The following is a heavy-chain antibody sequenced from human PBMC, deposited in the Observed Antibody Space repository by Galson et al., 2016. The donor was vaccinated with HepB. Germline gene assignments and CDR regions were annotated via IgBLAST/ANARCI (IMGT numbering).Heavy chain of an antibody. J-gene: IGHJ4*02. D-gene: IGHD2-8*01. CDR2: INTNTGNP. Sequence: VSCKASGYTFTTYAMNWVRQAPGQGLECMGWINTNTGNPTYAQGFTGRFVFSLDTSVSTAYLQISGLKAEDTAVYYCATSAGRGVYDYWGQGTLVTVSS. CDR3: ATSAGRGVYDY. CDR1: GYTFTTYA. V-gene: IGHV7-4-1*02.